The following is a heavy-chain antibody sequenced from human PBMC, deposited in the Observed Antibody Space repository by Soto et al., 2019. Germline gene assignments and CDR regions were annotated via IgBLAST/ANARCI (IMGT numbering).Heavy chain of an antibody. Sequence: QVQLVESGGGVVQPGRSLTLSCAASGFIFSSYGMHWVRQAPGKGLQWVAVIWYDGSNTYYADSVKGRFTISRDNSKNTLDLPMNSLRAEDTAVYYCARGLRAAAGRDYFQYWGQGTLVTVSS. CDR2: IWYDGSNT. CDR3: ARGLRAAAGRDYFQY. D-gene: IGHD6-13*01. V-gene: IGHV3-33*01. J-gene: IGHJ1*01. CDR1: GFIFSSYG.